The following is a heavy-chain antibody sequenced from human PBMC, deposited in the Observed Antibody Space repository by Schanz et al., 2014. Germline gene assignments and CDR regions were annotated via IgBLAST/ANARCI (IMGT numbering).Heavy chain of an antibody. CDR3: ARGGRGGYPGRAFDI. CDR1: GFTFSSYA. Sequence: QVQLVESGGGVVQPGRSLRLSCAASGFTFSSYAVHWVRQAPDKGLVWVAVTSSDGSLKYYADSVKGRFTISRDNSRDRVYLQMNSLRGEDTAVYYCARGGRGGYPGRAFDIGGQGTMVPASS. CDR2: TSSDGSLK. D-gene: IGHD5-12*01. V-gene: IGHV3-30*04. J-gene: IGHJ3*02.